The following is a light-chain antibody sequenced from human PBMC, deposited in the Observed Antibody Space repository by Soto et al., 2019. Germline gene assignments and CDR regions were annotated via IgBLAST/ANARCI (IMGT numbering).Light chain of an antibody. J-gene: IGKJ4*01. Sequence: EIVLTQSPATLSLSPGERATLSCRASQSVSSYLAWYQQKPGQAPRLLIYDASSRPTGIPARFSGSGSGTDLTLTISSLEPEDFAVYYCQQRSTPLTFGGGTKVEIK. CDR3: QQRSTPLT. V-gene: IGKV3-11*01. CDR2: DAS. CDR1: QSVSSY.